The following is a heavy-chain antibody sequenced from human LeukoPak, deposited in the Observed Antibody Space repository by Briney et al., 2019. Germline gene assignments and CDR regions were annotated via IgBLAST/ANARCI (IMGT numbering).Heavy chain of an antibody. D-gene: IGHD4-17*01. CDR1: GYTFTSYD. CDR3: ARGDYGDSDYYFDY. CDR2: MNPNSGNT. J-gene: IGHJ4*02. Sequence: GASVKVSCKASGYTFTSYDINWVRQATGQGLEWMGWMNPNSGNTGYAQKFQGRGTITRNTSISTAYMELSSLRSEDTAVYYCARGDYGDSDYYFDYWGQGTPVTVSS. V-gene: IGHV1-8*03.